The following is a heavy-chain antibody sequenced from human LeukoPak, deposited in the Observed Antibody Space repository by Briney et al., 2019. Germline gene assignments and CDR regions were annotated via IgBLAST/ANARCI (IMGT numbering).Heavy chain of an antibody. D-gene: IGHD7-27*01. V-gene: IGHV1-69*13. CDR1: GGTFSSYA. J-gene: IGHJ6*02. CDR3: ARVHWDYYYGMDV. Sequence: GASVKVSCKASGGTFSSYAISWVRQAPGQGLEWMGGIIPIFGTANYAQKFQGRVTITGDESTSTAYMELSSLRSEDTAVYYCARVHWDYYYGMDVWGQGTTVTVSS. CDR2: IIPIFGTA.